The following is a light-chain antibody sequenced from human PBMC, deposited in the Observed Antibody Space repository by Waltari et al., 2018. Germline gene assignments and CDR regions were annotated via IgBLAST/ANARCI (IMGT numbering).Light chain of an antibody. CDR3: CSYAGSITFWV. V-gene: IGLV2-11*01. CDR1: SSDVGGYNY. J-gene: IGLJ3*02. CDR2: DGT. Sequence: QSALTQPRSVSGSPGQSVTISCTGTSSDVGGYNYVSWYQHHPGNAPKLIIYDGTKRPSGVPDRVSASKSDNAASLTISGLQAEDEADYYGCSYAGSITFWVFGGGTKLTVL.